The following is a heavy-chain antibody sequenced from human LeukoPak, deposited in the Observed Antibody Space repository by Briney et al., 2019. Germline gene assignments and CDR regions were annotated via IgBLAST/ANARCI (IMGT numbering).Heavy chain of an antibody. D-gene: IGHD3-22*01. CDR2: IYHSGST. Sequence: SETLSLTCTVFGYSITSGYYWGWIRRPPGKGLEWIGSIYHSGSTYYNPSLKSRATISVNTSKNQFSLRLSSVTAADTAVYYCARSGTGLLRYYFDYWGQGTLVTVSS. CDR3: ARSGTGLLRYYFDY. CDR1: GYSITSGYY. V-gene: IGHV4-38-2*02. J-gene: IGHJ4*02.